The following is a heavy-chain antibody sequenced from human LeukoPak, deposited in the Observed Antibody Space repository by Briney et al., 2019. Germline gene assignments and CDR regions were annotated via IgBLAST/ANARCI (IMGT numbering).Heavy chain of an antibody. CDR2: ISGGGGST. D-gene: IGHD1-14*01. V-gene: IGHV3-23*01. Sequence: GGSLRLSCAASAFTFSNDAMNWVRQAPGKGLEWVSGISGGGGSTYYADSVKGRFTISRDNSKNTLYLQMDSLRAEDTALYYCAKGSGINHYHWIDPWGQGTLVTVSS. J-gene: IGHJ5*02. CDR3: AKGSGINHYHWIDP. CDR1: AFTFSNDA.